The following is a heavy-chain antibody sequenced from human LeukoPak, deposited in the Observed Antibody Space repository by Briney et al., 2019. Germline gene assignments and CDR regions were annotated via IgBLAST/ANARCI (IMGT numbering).Heavy chain of an antibody. J-gene: IGHJ3*02. V-gene: IGHV4-59*11. CDR2: IYYSGTT. Sequence: SETLSLTCTVSGGSISSHYWSWIRQPPGKGLEWIGYIYYSGTTNYHPSLKSRVTISVDTSKNQFSLTLSSVTAADTAVYYCARSDCSSTSCSADAFDIWGQGTMVTVSS. CDR3: ARSDCSSTSCSADAFDI. D-gene: IGHD2-2*01. CDR1: GGSISSHY.